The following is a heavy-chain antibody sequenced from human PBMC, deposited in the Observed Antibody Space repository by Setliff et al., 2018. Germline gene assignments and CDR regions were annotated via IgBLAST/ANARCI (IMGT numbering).Heavy chain of an antibody. D-gene: IGHD2-2*01. J-gene: IGHJ4*02. Sequence: SETLSLTCTVYGASFSNYYWGWVRQPPEERLEWIGEIDHSGRTKYNPSLKGRVTISVDTSKNQFSLNLNSVTAADTAVYYFRLAHCNTTSCEEALDFWSQGTLVTVSS. CDR1: GASFSNYY. CDR3: RLAHCNTTSCEEALDF. V-gene: IGHV4-34*01. CDR2: IDHSGRT.